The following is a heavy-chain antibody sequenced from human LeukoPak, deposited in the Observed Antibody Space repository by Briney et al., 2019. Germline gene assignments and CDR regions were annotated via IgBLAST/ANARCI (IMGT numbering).Heavy chain of an antibody. D-gene: IGHD3-3*01. J-gene: IGHJ4*02. CDR3: ASGNHDFWSAYYHFDY. V-gene: IGHV7-4-1*02. CDR2: INTNTGNP. Sequence: ASVKVSCKASGYTFTSYGISWVRQAPGQGLEWMGWINTNTGNPTYAQGFTGRFVFSLDTSVSTAYLQISSLKADDTAVYYCASGNHDFWSAYYHFDYWGQGTLITVSS. CDR1: GYTFTSYG.